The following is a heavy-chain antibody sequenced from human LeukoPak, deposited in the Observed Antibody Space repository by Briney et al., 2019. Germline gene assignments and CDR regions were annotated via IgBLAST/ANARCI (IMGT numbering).Heavy chain of an antibody. CDR2: ISSNSSYI. D-gene: IGHD6-13*01. CDR1: GFTFSSYS. Sequence: PRGSLRHSCAASGFTFSSYSMYWVRPAHGKGGEWVSSISSNSSYIYYADSVKGRFTISRDNAKNSLYLQMNSLRAEDTAVYYCASGAPRIAAAGTDYWGQGTLVTVSS. J-gene: IGHJ4*02. CDR3: ASGAPRIAAAGTDY. V-gene: IGHV3-21*01.